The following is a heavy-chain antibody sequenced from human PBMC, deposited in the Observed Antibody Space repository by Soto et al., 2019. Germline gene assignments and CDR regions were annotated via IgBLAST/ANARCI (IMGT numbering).Heavy chain of an antibody. Sequence: GSLRLSCAASGFTFSSYSMNWVRQAPGKGLEWVSSISSSSSYIYYADSVKGRFTISRDNAKNSLYLQMNSLRDEDTAVYYCARASPTYDFWSGYYEYGWFDPWGQGTLVTVSS. V-gene: IGHV3-21*01. CDR1: GFTFSSYS. J-gene: IGHJ5*02. CDR3: ARASPTYDFWSGYYEYGWFDP. D-gene: IGHD3-3*01. CDR2: ISSSSSYI.